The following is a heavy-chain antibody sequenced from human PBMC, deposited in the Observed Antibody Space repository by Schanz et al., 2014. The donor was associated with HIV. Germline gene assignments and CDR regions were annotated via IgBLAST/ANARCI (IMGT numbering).Heavy chain of an antibody. Sequence: EVQLVESGGGLVLPGGSLRLSCAASGFTFSRYWMTWVRQAPGKGLEWEANIKEDGSVKYHADSVKGRFTIARDNAKNSLFLQMESLRAEDTAVYYCARDGGEVWGQGTTVTVSS. V-gene: IGHV3-7*01. CDR2: IKEDGSVK. D-gene: IGHD3-16*01. CDR1: GFTFSRYW. J-gene: IGHJ6*02. CDR3: ARDGGEV.